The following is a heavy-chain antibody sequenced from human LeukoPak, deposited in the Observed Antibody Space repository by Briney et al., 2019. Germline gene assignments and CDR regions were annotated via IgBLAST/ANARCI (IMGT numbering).Heavy chain of an antibody. J-gene: IGHJ5*02. CDR2: ISTSSSYI. CDR3: ARGKTSQNIVTRKTYNWFDP. Sequence: GGSLRLSCTASGFTFSSYSMNWVRQAPGKGLEWVSSISTSSSYIYYAESVKGRFTISRDNAKNSLYLQTNSLRAEDTAVYYCARGKTSQNIVTRKTYNWFDPWGQGTLVTVSS. CDR1: GFTFSSYS. V-gene: IGHV3-21*01. D-gene: IGHD2/OR15-2a*01.